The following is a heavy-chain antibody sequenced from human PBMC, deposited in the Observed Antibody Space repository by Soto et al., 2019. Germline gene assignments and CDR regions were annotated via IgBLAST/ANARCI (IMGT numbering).Heavy chain of an antibody. CDR1: GFTFGSYA. Sequence: EVQLVESGGGLVRRGGSLRLSCAASGFTFGSYAMSWVRQAPGKGLEWVSSIGAGYGTYYADSVKGRFTISRDNSKNTLYLQMNSLRAEDTAIYYCATPYSSSWFSPFDYWGQGSLVTVSS. V-gene: IGHV3-23*04. CDR2: IGAGYGT. J-gene: IGHJ4*02. CDR3: ATPYSSSWFSPFDY. D-gene: IGHD6-13*01.